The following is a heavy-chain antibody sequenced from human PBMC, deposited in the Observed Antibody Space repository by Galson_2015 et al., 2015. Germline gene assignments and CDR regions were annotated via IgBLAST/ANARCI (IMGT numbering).Heavy chain of an antibody. CDR2: ISAYNGNT. J-gene: IGHJ5*02. CDR1: GYTFTSYG. CDR3: ARYVGYSGSNRWFDP. V-gene: IGHV1-18*01. Sequence: SCKASGYTFTSYGFSWVRQAPGQGLGWMGWISAYNGNTNYAQKLQGRVTMTTDTSTSTAYMELRSLRSDDTAVYYCARYVGYSGSNRWFDPWGQGTLVTVSS. D-gene: IGHD1-26*01.